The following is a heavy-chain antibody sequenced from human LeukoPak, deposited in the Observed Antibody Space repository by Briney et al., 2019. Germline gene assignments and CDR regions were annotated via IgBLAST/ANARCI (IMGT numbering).Heavy chain of an antibody. CDR1: GFTFFTYA. Sequence: GGSLRLSCAASGFTFFTYAMHWVRQAQGKGLEWVAVISYDGSSKYYADSVKGRFTISRDNSKNTLYLQMNSLRPEDTAVYFCASVWGVTDYLDYWGQGTLVTVSS. J-gene: IGHJ4*02. CDR2: ISYDGSSK. D-gene: IGHD3-16*01. CDR3: ASVWGVTDYLDY. V-gene: IGHV3-30*04.